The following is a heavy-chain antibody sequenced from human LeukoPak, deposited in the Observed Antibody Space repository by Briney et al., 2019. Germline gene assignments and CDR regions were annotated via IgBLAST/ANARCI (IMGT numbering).Heavy chain of an antibody. J-gene: IGHJ3*02. CDR2: INPNSGGT. D-gene: IGHD3-10*01. CDR3: AREITMGGTQGAFDI. CDR1: GYTFTGYY. Sequence: ASVKVSCKASGYTFTGYYMHWVRQAPGQGLEWMGWINPNSGGTNYAQKFQGWVTMTRDTSISTAYMELSRLRSDDTAVYYCAREITMGGTQGAFDIWGQGTMVTVSS. V-gene: IGHV1-2*04.